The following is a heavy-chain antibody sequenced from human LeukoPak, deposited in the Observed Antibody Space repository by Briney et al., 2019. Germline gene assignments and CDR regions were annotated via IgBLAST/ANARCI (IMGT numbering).Heavy chain of an antibody. CDR3: ASLSFLPLGGSWGTWSTP. CDR2: IYTSGST. Sequence: SETLSLTCTVSGGSISSYYWSWIRQPPGKGLEWIGYIYTSGSTNYNPSLKSRVTISVDTSKNQFSLKLSSVTAADTALFFCASLSFLPLGGSWGTWSTPGGKGTLATVPS. D-gene: IGHD1-26*01. V-gene: IGHV4-4*09. J-gene: IGHJ5*02. CDR1: GGSISSYY.